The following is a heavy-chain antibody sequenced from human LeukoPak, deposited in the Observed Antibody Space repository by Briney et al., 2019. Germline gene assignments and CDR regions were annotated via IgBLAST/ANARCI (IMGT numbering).Heavy chain of an antibody. V-gene: IGHV1-8*01. D-gene: IGHD3-10*01. J-gene: IGHJ5*02. CDR3: ARLLGRGILARRWFDP. CDR2: MNTNSGNT. Sequence: GASVKVSCKASGHTVTSYDINRVREAPGQGLEWMGWMNTNSGNTGYAQKFQGRVTMTRNTSISTAYMELSSLRSEETAVYYCARLLGRGILARRWFDPWGQGTLVTASS. CDR1: GHTVTSYD.